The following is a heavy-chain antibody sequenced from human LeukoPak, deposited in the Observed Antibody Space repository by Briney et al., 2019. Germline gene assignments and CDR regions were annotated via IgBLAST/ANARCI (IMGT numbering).Heavy chain of an antibody. Sequence: SSQALSLTCTVSGGSISSGSYYWSWIRQPAGKGLEWIGRIYTSGSTNYNPSLKSRVTISVDTSKNQFSLKLSSVTAADTAVYYCARDRSSGWYYFDYWGQGTLVTVSS. D-gene: IGHD6-19*01. CDR3: ARDRSSGWYYFDY. V-gene: IGHV4-61*02. CDR1: GGSISSGSYY. J-gene: IGHJ4*02. CDR2: IYTSGST.